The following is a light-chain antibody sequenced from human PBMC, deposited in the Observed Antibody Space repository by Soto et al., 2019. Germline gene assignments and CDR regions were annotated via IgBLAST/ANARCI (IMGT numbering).Light chain of an antibody. CDR1: SIDVGGYNY. Sequence: QSVRTQPASVSGSPGQSIAISCTGASIDVGGYNYVSWYQQHPGKAPKLMIYDVASRPSGVSDRFSGSKSGNTASLTISGLQAEYEADYYCSSYTSSSTPYVSGTGAKVTVL. CDR3: SSYTSSSTPYV. CDR2: DVA. V-gene: IGLV2-14*03. J-gene: IGLJ1*01.